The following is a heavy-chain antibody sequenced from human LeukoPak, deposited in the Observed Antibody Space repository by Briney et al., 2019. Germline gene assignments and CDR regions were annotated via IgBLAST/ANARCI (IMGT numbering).Heavy chain of an antibody. V-gene: IGHV3-53*01. CDR3: ARGASDYVLDY. J-gene: IGHJ4*02. CDR1: GFTVSSNY. CDR2: IYSGGST. Sequence: PGGSLRLSCAASGFTVSSNYMSWVRQAPGKGLEWVSVIYSGGSTYYADSVKGRLTISRDNSKNTLYLQMNSLRAEDTAVYYCARGASDYVLDYWGQGTLVTVSS. D-gene: IGHD5-12*01.